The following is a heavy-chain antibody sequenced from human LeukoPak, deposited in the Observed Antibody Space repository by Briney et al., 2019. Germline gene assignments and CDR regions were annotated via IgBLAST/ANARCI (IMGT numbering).Heavy chain of an antibody. CDR1: GFTVSSNY. CDR3: AGGYSYGYSAPFDY. CDR2: IYSGGST. Sequence: GGSLRLSCAASGFTVSSNYMSWVRQAPGKGLEWVSVIYSGGSTYYADSVQGRFTISRDNSKNTLYLQMTSLRAEDTAVYYCAGGYSYGYSAPFDYWGQGTLVTVSS. D-gene: IGHD5-18*01. J-gene: IGHJ4*02. V-gene: IGHV3-53*01.